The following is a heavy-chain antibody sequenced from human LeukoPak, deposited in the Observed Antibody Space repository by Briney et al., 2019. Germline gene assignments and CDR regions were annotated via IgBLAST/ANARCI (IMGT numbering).Heavy chain of an antibody. CDR1: GFTFSDYY. V-gene: IGHV3-11*04. CDR3: ARDVGAAGIAAAGTVDY. CDR2: ISSSGSTI. D-gene: IGHD6-13*01. Sequence: GGSLRLPCAASGFTFSDYYMSWIRQSPGKGLEWVSYISSSGSTIYYADSVKGRFTISRDNAKNSLYLQMNSLRAEDTAVYYCARDVGAAGIAAAGTVDYWGQGTLVTVSS. J-gene: IGHJ4*02.